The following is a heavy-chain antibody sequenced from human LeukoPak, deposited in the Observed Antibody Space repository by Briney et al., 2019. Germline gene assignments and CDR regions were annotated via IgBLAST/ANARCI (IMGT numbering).Heavy chain of an antibody. CDR3: AKNTPGTEIGDAFDI. D-gene: IGHD1-14*01. Sequence: ASVKVSCKASGYTFTSYDINWVRQATGQGLEWMGWMNPNSGNTGYAQKFQGRVTITRNTSISTAYMELSSLRSEDTAVYYCAKNTPGTEIGDAFDIWGQGTMVTVSS. J-gene: IGHJ3*02. CDR2: MNPNSGNT. V-gene: IGHV1-8*03. CDR1: GYTFTSYD.